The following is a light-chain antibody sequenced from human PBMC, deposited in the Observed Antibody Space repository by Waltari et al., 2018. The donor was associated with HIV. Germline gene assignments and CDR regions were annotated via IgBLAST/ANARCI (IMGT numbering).Light chain of an antibody. V-gene: IGLV2-8*01. CDR3: SSFAPTNKFYVL. J-gene: IGLJ2*01. CDR2: EAP. CDR1: TSDFGGSNY. Sequence: QSTLTQPPSPSGSPGQSVTISSTGTTSDFGGSNYFPGYQQHPGKAPKLIMTEAPKRPSGVPDRFSGAKSGNTASLTVSGLQADDEALYYCSSFAPTNKFYVLFGGGTTLTVL.